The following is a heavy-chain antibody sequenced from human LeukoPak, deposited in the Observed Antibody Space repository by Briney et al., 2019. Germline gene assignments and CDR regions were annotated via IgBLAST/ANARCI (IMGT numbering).Heavy chain of an antibody. CDR2: ISSSSSYI. D-gene: IGHD3-3*01. V-gene: IGHV3-21*01. Sequence: PGGSLRLSCAASGFTFSSYSMNWVRQAPGKGLEWVSSISSSSSYIYYADSVKGRLTISRDNAKNSLYLQMNSLRAEDTAVYYCARDPSSYYDFWSGYTGSEERWFDPWGQGTLVTVSS. CDR1: GFTFSSYS. CDR3: ARDPSSYYDFWSGYTGSEERWFDP. J-gene: IGHJ5*02.